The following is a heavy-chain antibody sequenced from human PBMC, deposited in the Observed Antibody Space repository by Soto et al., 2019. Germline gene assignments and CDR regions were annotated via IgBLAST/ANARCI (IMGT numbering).Heavy chain of an antibody. Sequence: PGESLKISCKGSGYSFTNHWIGWVRQLPGKGLECMGIIFPGDSDTRYSPSFQGQVTISVDKSINTAYLQWSSLKASDTAMYYCARYSDYGNWFDPWGQGTLVTVSS. CDR2: IFPGDSDT. D-gene: IGHD4-17*01. CDR3: ARYSDYGNWFDP. CDR1: GYSFTNHW. V-gene: IGHV5-51*01. J-gene: IGHJ5*02.